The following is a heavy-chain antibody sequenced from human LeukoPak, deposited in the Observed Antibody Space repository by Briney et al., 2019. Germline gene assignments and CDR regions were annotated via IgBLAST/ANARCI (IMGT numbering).Heavy chain of an antibody. CDR2: ISNSTTTI. Sequence: GGSLRLSCAASGFSFSSYSMNGGRQAPGKGLEGVSYISNSTTTIYYADSVKGRFTISRDNAKNSLYLQMNSLRAEDTAVFYCARPPYDFWSASYSYYFDSWGPGTLVTVSS. D-gene: IGHD3-3*01. V-gene: IGHV3-48*01. CDR3: ARPPYDFWSASYSYYFDS. J-gene: IGHJ4*02. CDR1: GFSFSSYS.